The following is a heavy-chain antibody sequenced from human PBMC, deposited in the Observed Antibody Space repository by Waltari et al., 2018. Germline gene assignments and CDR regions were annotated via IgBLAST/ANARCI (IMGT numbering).Heavy chain of an antibody. Sequence: EVQLVESGGGLVKPGGSLRLSCAASGFTFSSYSMNWVRQAPGKGLEWVSYISSSSSTIYYADSVKGRFTISRDNAKNSLYLQMNSLRAEDTAVYYCARDRSGSYYYYGMDVWGQGTTVTVSS. D-gene: IGHD1-26*01. CDR2: ISSSSSTI. J-gene: IGHJ6*02. CDR1: GFTFSSYS. V-gene: IGHV3-48*01. CDR3: ARDRSGSYYYYGMDV.